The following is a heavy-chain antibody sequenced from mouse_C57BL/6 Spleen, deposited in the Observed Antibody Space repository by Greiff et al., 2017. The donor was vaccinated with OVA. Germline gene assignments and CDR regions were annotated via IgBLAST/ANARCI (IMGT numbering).Heavy chain of an antibody. CDR2: IDPSDSYT. CDR3: VSRAGTGTRGYWYCDV. D-gene: IGHD4-1*01. Sequence: QVQLQQPGAELVKPGASVKLSCKASGYTFTSYWMQWVKQRPGQGLEWIGEIDPSDSYTNYNQKFKGKATLNVDTTSSTAYMQHSSQTAEDAAVYYCVSRAGTGTRGYWYCDVWGTGTTVTVSS. J-gene: IGHJ1*03. V-gene: IGHV1-50*01. CDR1: GYTFTSYW.